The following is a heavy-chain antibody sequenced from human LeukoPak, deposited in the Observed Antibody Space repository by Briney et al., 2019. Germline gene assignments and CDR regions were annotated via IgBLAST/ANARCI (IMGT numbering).Heavy chain of an antibody. CDR3: VTDTSGASRGRGESDAFDI. CDR1: GITNAW. Sequence: GGSLRLSCATSGITNAWMSWVRQAPGQGLEWVGRIKSKISGGTTYYAAPVKGRFTISRDESESNLYLQMDSLRTEDTAVYYCVTDTSGASRGRGESDAFDIWGQGTRVTASS. CDR2: IKSKISGGTT. J-gene: IGHJ3*02. V-gene: IGHV3-15*01. D-gene: IGHD3-16*01.